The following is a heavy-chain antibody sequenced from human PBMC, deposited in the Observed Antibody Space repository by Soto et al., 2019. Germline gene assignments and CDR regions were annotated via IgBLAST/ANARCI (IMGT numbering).Heavy chain of an antibody. CDR2: ISAYNGNT. D-gene: IGHD3-10*01. V-gene: IGHV1-18*01. J-gene: IGHJ4*02. CDR3: ARAEPWFGEFHSDY. CDR1: GYTFTSYG. Sequence: QVQLVQSGAEVKKPGASVKVSCKASGYTFTSYGISWVRQAPGQGLEWMGWISAYNGNTNYAQKLQGRVTMTTDTAASTAYMERRSLRSDDTAVYYCARAEPWFGEFHSDYWGQGTLVTVSS.